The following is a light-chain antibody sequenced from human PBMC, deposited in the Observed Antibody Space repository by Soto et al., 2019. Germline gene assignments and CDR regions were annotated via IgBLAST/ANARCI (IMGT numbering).Light chain of an antibody. CDR1: SSDVCGYNY. CDR3: SSFAGGNIYV. CDR2: DVT. J-gene: IGLJ1*01. Sequence: QSVLTQPPSASGSPGQSVTISCTGTSSDVCGYNYVSWHQQHPGKAPKLIIYDVTKRPSGVPDRFSGSKSGYTASLTVSGLQAEDEADYYCSSFAGGNIYVFGTGTKLTVL. V-gene: IGLV2-8*01.